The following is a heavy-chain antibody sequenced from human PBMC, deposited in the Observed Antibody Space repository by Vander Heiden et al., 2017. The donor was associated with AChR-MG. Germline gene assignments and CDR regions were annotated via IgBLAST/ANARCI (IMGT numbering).Heavy chain of an antibody. CDR1: GFTFADYA. D-gene: IGHD6-13*01. J-gene: IGHJ4*02. Sequence: EVQLVESGGGLVQPGRSLRLFCAASGFTFADYAMHWVRQAPGKGLEWVSGLTWNSVNIGYADSVKGRFTVSRDNAKNSLYLQMNSLRVEDTALYYCGKGLGSNWYEDGGPVGHWGQGTLVTVSS. CDR3: GKGLGSNWYEDGGPVGH. CDR2: LTWNSVNI. V-gene: IGHV3-9*01.